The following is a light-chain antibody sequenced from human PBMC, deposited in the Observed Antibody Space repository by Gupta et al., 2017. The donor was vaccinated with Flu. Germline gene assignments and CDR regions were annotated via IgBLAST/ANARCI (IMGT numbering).Light chain of an antibody. J-gene: IGLJ1*01. CDR1: SSDVGGYTY. CDR2: EVS. CDR3: LSDTVTGTHV. Sequence: ITISCTGTSSDVGGYTYVSCDQQPTAQAHKLLFYEVSHRPADISCRFSTSMSGNTTSLTISALQADEEAHYYSLSDTVTGTHVFGTGTKFTVL. V-gene: IGLV2-14*01.